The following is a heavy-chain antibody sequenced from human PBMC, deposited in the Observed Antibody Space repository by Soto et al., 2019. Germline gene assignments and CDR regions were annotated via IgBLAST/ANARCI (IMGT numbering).Heavy chain of an antibody. Sequence: SVKVSCKASGYTFTSYAMHWVRQAPGQRLEWMGWINAGNGNTKYSQKFQGRVTITRDTSASTAYMELSSLRSEDTAVYYCARDKYSSSWHSSSQRLDYRGKGTLVPVSS. D-gene: IGHD6-13*01. CDR1: GYTFTSYA. J-gene: IGHJ4*02. CDR3: ARDKYSSSWHSSSQRLDY. CDR2: INAGNGNT. V-gene: IGHV1-3*01.